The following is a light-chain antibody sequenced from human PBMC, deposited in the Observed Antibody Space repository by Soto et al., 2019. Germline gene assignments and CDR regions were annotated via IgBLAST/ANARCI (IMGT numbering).Light chain of an antibody. CDR3: QQYNSYSLT. CDR1: QSISSW. V-gene: IGKV1-5*03. J-gene: IGKJ4*01. CDR2: KAS. Sequence: DIQMTQSPSTLSASVGDRVTITCRASQSISSWLAWYQQKPGKAPKLLIYKASSLESGVPSRFSGSGSGTEFTFTISSLQPDDFATYYCQQYNSYSLTFGGGTKVEIK.